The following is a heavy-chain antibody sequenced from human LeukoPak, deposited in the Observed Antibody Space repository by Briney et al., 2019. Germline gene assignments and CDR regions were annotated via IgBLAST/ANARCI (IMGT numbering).Heavy chain of an antibody. CDR1: GFTFSSYA. V-gene: IGHV3-23*01. CDR3: AKDLYIAARPVNDY. Sequence: GGSLRLSCAASGFTFSSYAVNWVRQAPGKGPEWVSGISDSGDSTYYADSVKGRFTISRDNSKNTLHLQMNSLRAEDTAVYYCAKDLYIAARPVNDYWGQGTLVTVSS. J-gene: IGHJ4*02. CDR2: ISDSGDST. D-gene: IGHD6-6*01.